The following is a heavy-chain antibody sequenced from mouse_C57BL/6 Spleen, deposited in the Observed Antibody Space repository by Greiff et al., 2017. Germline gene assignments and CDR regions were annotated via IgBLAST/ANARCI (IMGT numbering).Heavy chain of an antibody. CDR3: ASFYYVSSTDFAY. Sequence: EVMLVESGGGLVKPGGSLKLSCAASGFTFSSYAMSWVRQTPEKRLEWVATISDGGSYTYYPDNVKGRFTISRDNAKNNLYLQMSHLKSEDTAMYYCASFYYVSSTDFAYWGQGTLVTVSA. CDR2: ISDGGSYT. V-gene: IGHV5-4*03. D-gene: IGHD1-1*01. J-gene: IGHJ3*01. CDR1: GFTFSSYA.